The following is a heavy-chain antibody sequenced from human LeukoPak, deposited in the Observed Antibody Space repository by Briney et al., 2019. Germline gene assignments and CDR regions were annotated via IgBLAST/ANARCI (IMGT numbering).Heavy chain of an antibody. D-gene: IGHD1-1*01. V-gene: IGHV3-23*01. CDR2: ISGSGGST. CDR1: GFTFSSYA. CDR3: AKDSRQLGYFDY. Sequence: GSLRLSCAASGFTFSSYAMSWVRQAPGKGLEWVSAISGSGGSTYYADSVKGRFTISRDNSKNTLYLQMNSLRAEDTAVYYCAKDSRQLGYFDYWGQGTLVTVSS. J-gene: IGHJ4*02.